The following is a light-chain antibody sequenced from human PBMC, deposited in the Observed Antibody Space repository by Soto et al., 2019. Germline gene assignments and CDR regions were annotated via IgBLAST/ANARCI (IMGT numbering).Light chain of an antibody. Sequence: EIVMTQSPATLSLSPGERATLSCRASQSVGTYLAWYQQKPGQAPRLLICDSSRRATDIPARFSGSGSGTDFTLTVSSLEPEDFAVYYCQQRSIWPPAFGAGTKVEIK. J-gene: IGKJ4*01. CDR1: QSVGTY. CDR3: QQRSIWPPA. CDR2: DSS. V-gene: IGKV3-11*01.